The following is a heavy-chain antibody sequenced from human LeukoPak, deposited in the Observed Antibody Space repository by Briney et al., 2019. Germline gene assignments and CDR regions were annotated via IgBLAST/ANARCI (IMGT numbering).Heavy chain of an antibody. J-gene: IGHJ5*02. D-gene: IGHD6-13*01. CDR2: IYYSGST. V-gene: IGHV4-61*05. CDR3: ARYPFAEQQLFRGVFDP. Sequence: PSETLSLTCTVSGGSISSSSYYWGWIRQPPGKGLEWIGYIYYSGSTNYNPSLKSRVTISVDTSKNQFSLKLSSVTAADTAVYYCARYPFAEQQLFRGVFDPWGQGTLVTVSS. CDR1: GGSISSSSYY.